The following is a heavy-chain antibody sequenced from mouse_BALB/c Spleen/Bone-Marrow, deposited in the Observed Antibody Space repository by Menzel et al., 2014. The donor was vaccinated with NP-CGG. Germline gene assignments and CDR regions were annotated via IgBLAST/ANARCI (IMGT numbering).Heavy chain of an antibody. CDR3: ASHEASWFAY. V-gene: IGHV5-9-3*01. CDR2: ISNGSSYT. J-gene: IGHJ3*01. CDR1: GFTFSSYA. Sequence: EVQVVEPGGGLVKPGGSLKLSCAASGFTFSSYAMSWVRQTPEKRLEWVATISNGSSYTYYPDSVKGRFTISRYNARNSLYLQRISLRSDDTSMYDCASHEASWFAYWGQGTLVTVS.